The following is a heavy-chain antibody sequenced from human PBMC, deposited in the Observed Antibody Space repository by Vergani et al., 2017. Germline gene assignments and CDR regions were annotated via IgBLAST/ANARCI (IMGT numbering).Heavy chain of an antibody. CDR3: ARQRPGSGWYPGNFDE. D-gene: IGHD6-19*01. CDR2: IYYSGLT. J-gene: IGHJ4*02. V-gene: IGHV4-39*01. CDR1: ADSISSGSYY. Sequence: QVQLQESGPGLVKPSETLFLTCTVSADSISSGSYYWGWIRQPPGKSLEWIGSIYYSGLTYYNPSLKSRVAISVNTSKNQFSLKVTSVTAADTAVYFCARQRPGSGWYPGNFDEWGQGILVTVSS.